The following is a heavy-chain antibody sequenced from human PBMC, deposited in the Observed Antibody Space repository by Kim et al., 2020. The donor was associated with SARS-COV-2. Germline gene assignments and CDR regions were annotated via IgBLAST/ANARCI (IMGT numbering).Heavy chain of an antibody. CDR3: ARGGIAARPDY. J-gene: IGHJ4*02. CDR2: T. Sequence: TGYEQKVQGRVTMTSNTSISTAYMELNSLRSEDTAVYYCARGGIAARPDYWGQGTLVTVSS. D-gene: IGHD6-6*01. V-gene: IGHV1-8*01.